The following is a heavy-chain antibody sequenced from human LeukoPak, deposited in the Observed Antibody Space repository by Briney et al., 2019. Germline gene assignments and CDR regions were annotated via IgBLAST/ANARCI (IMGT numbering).Heavy chain of an antibody. CDR2: IWSDTTNR. V-gene: IGHV3-33*01. CDR3: ARDAQRGFDYSNSLKN. Sequence: GGSLRLSCAASGFIFSHHGMHWVRQAPGKGLEWVAVIWSDTTNRFYADSVKGRFTISRDNSQNTVFLQMNSLRVKDTAIYYCARDAQRGFDYSNSLKNWGHGTLVTVSS. CDR1: GFIFSHHG. D-gene: IGHD4-11*01. J-gene: IGHJ4*01.